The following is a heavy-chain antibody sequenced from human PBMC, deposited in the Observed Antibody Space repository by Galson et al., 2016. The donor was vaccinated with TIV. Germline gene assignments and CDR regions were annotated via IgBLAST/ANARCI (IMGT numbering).Heavy chain of an antibody. V-gene: IGHV3-30*03. J-gene: IGHJ4*02. D-gene: IGHD3-22*01. Sequence: SLRLSCAASGFTFSSYGLHWVRQAPGKGLEWVAYISYDGSGKTSADSVKGRFTISRDKSKNTLYLQMNSLRPEDTAVYYCARVFSSYYFDYWGLGTLVTVAS. CDR2: ISYDGSGK. CDR3: ARVFSSYYFDY. CDR1: GFTFSSYG.